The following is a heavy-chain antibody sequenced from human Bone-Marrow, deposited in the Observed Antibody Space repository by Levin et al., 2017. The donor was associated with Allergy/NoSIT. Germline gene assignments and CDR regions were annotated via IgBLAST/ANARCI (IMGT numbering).Heavy chain of an antibody. V-gene: IGHV2-5*05. CDR2: IYWDDDV. Sequence: SGPTLVKPTQTLTLTCTFSGFSLSTSGGGGGWIRQPPGKAREGLALIYWDDDVGYGASLKRGLVILKDPSKNQVVLTLTNVDPADTATYFCARGKYQLLDAFDIWGQGTMVTVSS. D-gene: IGHD2-2*01. J-gene: IGHJ3*02. CDR1: GFSLSTSGGG. CDR3: ARGKYQLLDAFDI.